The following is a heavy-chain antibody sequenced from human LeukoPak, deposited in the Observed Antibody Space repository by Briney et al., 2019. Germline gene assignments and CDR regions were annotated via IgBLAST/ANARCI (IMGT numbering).Heavy chain of an antibody. V-gene: IGHV4-4*02. CDR1: GGSISSSNW. D-gene: IGHD1-20*01. J-gene: IGHJ6*03. Sequence: SETLSLTCAVSGGSISSSNWWSWVRQPPGKGLEWIGEIYHSGSTNYNPSLKSRVTISVDTSKNQFSLKLSSVTAADTAVYYCARGITGTSAKYYYYYYMDVWGKGTTVTISS. CDR2: IYHSGST. CDR3: ARGITGTSAKYYYYYYMDV.